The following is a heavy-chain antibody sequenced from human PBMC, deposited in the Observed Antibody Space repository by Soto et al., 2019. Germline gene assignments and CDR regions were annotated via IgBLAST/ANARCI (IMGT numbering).Heavy chain of an antibody. Sequence: PGGSLRLSCVASGFTFSGYGMHWVRQAPGKGLEWVAVIWYDGSKKYYIESVKGRFTISRDNSKNTLYLQMSSLRAEDTAVYYCARDNEGGDLFFDYWGQGTLVTVS. D-gene: IGHD4-17*01. J-gene: IGHJ4*02. V-gene: IGHV3-33*01. CDR2: IWYDGSKK. CDR3: ARDNEGGDLFFDY. CDR1: GFTFSGYG.